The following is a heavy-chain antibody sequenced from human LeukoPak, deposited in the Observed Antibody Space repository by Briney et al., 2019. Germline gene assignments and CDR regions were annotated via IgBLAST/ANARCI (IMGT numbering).Heavy chain of an antibody. CDR2: IYPGDSDT. V-gene: IGHV5-51*01. D-gene: IGHD6-19*01. J-gene: IGHJ3*02. CDR3: ARHRIAVAGHRNAFDI. Sequence: GESLKISCKGSGYSFTSYWIGWVRQMPGKGLERMGIIYPGDSDTRYSPSFQGQVTISADKSISTAYLQWSSLKASDTAMYYCARHRIAVAGHRNAFDIWGQGTMVTVSS. CDR1: GYSFTSYW.